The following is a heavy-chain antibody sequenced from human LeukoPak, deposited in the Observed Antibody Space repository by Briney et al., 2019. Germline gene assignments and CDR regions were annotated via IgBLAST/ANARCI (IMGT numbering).Heavy chain of an antibody. J-gene: IGHJ4*02. CDR3: ARVWPRTNYYGSGSYYNYFDY. CDR1: GGTFSSYA. D-gene: IGHD3-10*01. V-gene: IGHV1-69*13. CDR2: LIPIFGTA. Sequence: GASVKVSCKASGGTFSSYAISWVRQAPGQGLEWMGGLIPIFGTANYAQKFQGRVTITADESTSTAYMELSSLRSEDTAVYYCARVWPRTNYYGSGSYYNYFDYWGQGTLVTVSS.